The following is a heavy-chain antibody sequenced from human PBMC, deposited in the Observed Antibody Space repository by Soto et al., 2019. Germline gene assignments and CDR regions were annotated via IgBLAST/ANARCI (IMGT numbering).Heavy chain of an antibody. J-gene: IGHJ4*02. CDR2: ISAYNGNT. CDR1: GYPFTSHG. D-gene: IGHD6-19*01. V-gene: IGHV1-18*01. CDR3: ARGVYSSDPFDY. Sequence: GASVKVCCKASGYPFTSHGISWVRQAPGQGLEWMGWISAYNGNTKYAQKLQGRVTMTTDTSTSTAYMELRSLRSDDTAVYYCARGVYSSDPFDYWGQGTLVTVSS.